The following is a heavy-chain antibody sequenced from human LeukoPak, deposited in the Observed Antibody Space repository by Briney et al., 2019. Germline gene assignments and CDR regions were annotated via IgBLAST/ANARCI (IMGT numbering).Heavy chain of an antibody. Sequence: ASVKVSCKASGYTFTTYDINRVREATGQGIEWRGWMNPSSGNTGYAQQFQGRVTMTRNTSMSTAYMELNSLRSEDTAVYYCARANYYGSGKKDLDYWGQGTLVTVSS. CDR3: ARANYYGSGKKDLDY. CDR1: GYTFTTYD. CDR2: MNPSSGNT. J-gene: IGHJ4*02. V-gene: IGHV1-8*01. D-gene: IGHD3-10*01.